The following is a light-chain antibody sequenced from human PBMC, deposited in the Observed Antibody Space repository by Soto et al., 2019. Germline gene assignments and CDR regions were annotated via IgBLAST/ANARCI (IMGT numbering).Light chain of an antibody. CDR1: HSISPW. V-gene: IGKV1-5*01. Sequence: EIQMTQSPSTLSASVGDRVTITCRASHSISPWLAWYQQKPGKAPKLLIYDASNLESGVPVRFSGSGSGTEFTLTISSLQPDDFATYYCQQYASYWTFGQGTKVEIK. CDR2: DAS. CDR3: QQYASYWT. J-gene: IGKJ1*01.